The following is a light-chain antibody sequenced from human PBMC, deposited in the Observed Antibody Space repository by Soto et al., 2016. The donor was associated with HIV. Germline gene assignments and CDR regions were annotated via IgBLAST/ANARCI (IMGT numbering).Light chain of an antibody. CDR3: QQYNFYPYT. CDR2: KAS. V-gene: IGKV1-5*03. J-gene: IGKJ2*01. CDR1: QSISSW. Sequence: DIQMTQSPSTLSASVGDRVTITCRASQSISSWLAWYQQKPGKAPNLLIYKASTLQSGVPSRFSGSGSGTEFTPTISSLQPDDFATYYCQQYNFYPYTFGQGTKVEIK.